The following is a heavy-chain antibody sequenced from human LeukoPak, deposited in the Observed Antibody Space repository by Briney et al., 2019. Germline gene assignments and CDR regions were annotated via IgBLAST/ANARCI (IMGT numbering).Heavy chain of an antibody. Sequence: GRSLRLSCAASGFTFSSYWMSWVRQAPGKGLEWVSAISGSGGSTYYADSVKGRFTISRDNSKNTLYLQMSSLRAEDTAVYYCAKDMVVVPAAIRVLHYGMDVWGQGTTVTVSS. J-gene: IGHJ6*02. V-gene: IGHV3-23*01. CDR2: ISGSGGST. CDR3: AKDMVVVPAAIRVLHYGMDV. D-gene: IGHD2-2*02. CDR1: GFTFSSYW.